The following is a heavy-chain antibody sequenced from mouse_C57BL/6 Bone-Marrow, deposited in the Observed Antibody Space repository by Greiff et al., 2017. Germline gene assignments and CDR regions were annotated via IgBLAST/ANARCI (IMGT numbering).Heavy chain of an antibody. V-gene: IGHV1-39*01. CDR3: ARTYYYGSSWYFDV. CDR1: GYSFTDYN. D-gene: IGHD1-1*01. CDR2: INPNYGTT. J-gene: IGHJ1*03. Sequence: EVQLKESGPELVKPGASVKISCKASGYSFTDYNMNWVKQSNGKSLEWIGVINPNYGTTSYNQKFKGKATLTVDQSSSTAYMQLNSLTSEDSAVYYCARTYYYGSSWYFDVWGTGTTVTVSS.